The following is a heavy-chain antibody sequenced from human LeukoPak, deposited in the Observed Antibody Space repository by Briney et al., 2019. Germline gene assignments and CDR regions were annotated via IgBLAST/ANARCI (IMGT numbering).Heavy chain of an antibody. CDR3: ARGDYDKYGMDV. V-gene: IGHV3-21*04. CDR1: GFTFSSYS. Sequence: PGGSLRLSCAASGFTFSSYSMNWVRQAPGKGLEWVSSISSSSSYIYYADSVKGRFISSRDNAKNSLFLQMNSLRAEDTAVYYCARGDYDKYGMDVWGQGTTVTVSS. CDR2: ISSSSSYI. J-gene: IGHJ6*02.